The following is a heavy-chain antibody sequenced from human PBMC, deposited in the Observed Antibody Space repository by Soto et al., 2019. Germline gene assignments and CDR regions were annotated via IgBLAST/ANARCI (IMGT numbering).Heavy chain of an antibody. CDR2: IYHSGST. J-gene: IGHJ4*02. CDR3: AAAPGPY. D-gene: IGHD2-15*01. V-gene: IGHV4-30-2*01. CDR1: GGSISSGGYS. Sequence: QLQLQESGSGLVKPSQTLSLTCAVSGGSISSGGYSWSWIRQPPGKGPEWIGYIYHSGSTYYNPSRRSRVTISVDRSQNQFSLKLSTVTAAYTAVYYWAAAPGPYCGQGTLVTVSS.